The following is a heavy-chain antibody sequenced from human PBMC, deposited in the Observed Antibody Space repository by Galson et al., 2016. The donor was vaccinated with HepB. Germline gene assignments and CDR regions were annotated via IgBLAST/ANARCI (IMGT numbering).Heavy chain of an antibody. D-gene: IGHD3-10*01. CDR1: GFTFSTYD. J-gene: IGHJ4*02. CDR3: AKELGAKPVFGS. V-gene: IGHV3-30*18. Sequence: SLRLSCAASGFTFSTYDMHWVRQAPGKGLEWVAVISYDGSNKFQADSVKGRFTISRDNSKNTLYLQMNSLRGDDTAVYYCAKELGAKPVFGSWGQGTLVTVSS. CDR2: ISYDGSNK.